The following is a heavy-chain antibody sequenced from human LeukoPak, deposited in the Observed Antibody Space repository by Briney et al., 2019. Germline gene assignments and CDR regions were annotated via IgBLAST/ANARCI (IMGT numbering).Heavy chain of an antibody. Sequence: PGGSLRLSCAASGFTFSSYGMHWVRQAPGKGLEWVAVISYDGSNKYYADSVKGRFTISRDNSKNTLYLQMNSLRAEDTAVYYCCSTIDYWGQGTLVTVSP. CDR3: CSTIDY. J-gene: IGHJ4*02. D-gene: IGHD1/OR15-1a*01. CDR2: ISYDGSNK. CDR1: GFTFSSYG. V-gene: IGHV3-30*03.